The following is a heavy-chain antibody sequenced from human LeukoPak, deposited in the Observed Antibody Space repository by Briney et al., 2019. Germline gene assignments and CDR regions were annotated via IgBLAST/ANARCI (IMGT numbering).Heavy chain of an antibody. CDR3: ARVRSYCTNGVCYWDLDY. CDR2: INPNSGGT. CDR1: GYSFSGDY. Sequence: ASVKVSCKASGYSFSGDYMHWVRQAPGQGLEWMGWINPNSGGTNYAQKFQGRVTMTRDTSISTAYMEVRSLNFDDTAVYYCARVRSYCTNGVCYWDLDYWGQGTLVTVSS. V-gene: IGHV1-2*02. D-gene: IGHD2-8*01. J-gene: IGHJ4*02.